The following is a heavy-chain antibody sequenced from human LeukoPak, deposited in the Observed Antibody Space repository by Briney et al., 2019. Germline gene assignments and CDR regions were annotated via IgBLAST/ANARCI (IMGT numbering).Heavy chain of an antibody. CDR3: AKGLGYCSGGSCWSNWFDP. CDR2: ISWNSGSI. D-gene: IGHD2-15*01. J-gene: IGHJ5*02. CDR1: GFTFDDYA. Sequence: GGSLRLSCAASGFTFDDYAMHWVRQAPGKGLEWVSGISWNSGSIGYADSVKGRFTISRDNAKNSLYLQMNSLRAEDTALYYCAKGLGYCSGGSCWSNWFDPWGQGTLVTVSS. V-gene: IGHV3-9*01.